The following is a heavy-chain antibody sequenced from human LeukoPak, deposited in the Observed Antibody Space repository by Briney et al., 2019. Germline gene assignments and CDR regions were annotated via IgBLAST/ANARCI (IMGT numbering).Heavy chain of an antibody. J-gene: IGHJ4*02. V-gene: IGHV3-11*04. CDR3: AKDGRFGDPQPSSGIDY. CDR2: ISSSGSTI. CDR1: GFTFSDYY. D-gene: IGHD3-10*01. Sequence: PGGSLRLSCAASGFTFSDYYMSWIRQAPGKGLEWVSYISSSGSTIYYADSVKGRFTISRDNSKNTLYLQMNSLRAEDTAVYYCAKDGRFGDPQPSSGIDYWGQGTLVTVSS.